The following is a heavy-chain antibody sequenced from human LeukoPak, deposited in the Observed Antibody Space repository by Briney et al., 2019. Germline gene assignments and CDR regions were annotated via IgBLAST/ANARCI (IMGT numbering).Heavy chain of an antibody. J-gene: IGHJ3*02. V-gene: IGHV4-30-2*01. CDR3: ARMRPVVVAANDAFDI. D-gene: IGHD2-15*01. Sequence: PSQTLSLTCTVSGGSISSGGYYWSWIRQPPGKGLEWIGYIYHSGSTYYNPSLKSRVTISVDRSKNQFSLKLSSVTAADTAVYYCARMRPVVVAANDAFDIWGQGTMVTVSS. CDR2: IYHSGST. CDR1: GGSISSGGYY.